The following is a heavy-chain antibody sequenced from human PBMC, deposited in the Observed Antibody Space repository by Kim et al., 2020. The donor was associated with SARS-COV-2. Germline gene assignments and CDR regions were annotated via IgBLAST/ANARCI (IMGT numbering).Heavy chain of an antibody. CDR1: GFTFSSYA. CDR2: ISGSGGST. V-gene: IGHV3-23*01. J-gene: IGHJ5*02. Sequence: GGSLRLSCAASGFTFSSYAMSWVRQAPGKGLEWVSAISGSGGSTYYADSVKGRFTISRDNSKNTLYLQMNSLRAEDTAVYYCAKDRLNTAMPTGWFDPWGQGTLVTVSS. D-gene: IGHD5-18*01. CDR3: AKDRLNTAMPTGWFDP.